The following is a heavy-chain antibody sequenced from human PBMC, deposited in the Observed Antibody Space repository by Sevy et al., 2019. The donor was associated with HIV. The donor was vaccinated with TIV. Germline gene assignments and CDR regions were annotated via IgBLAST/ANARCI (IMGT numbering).Heavy chain of an antibody. CDR3: AREGSSLWDGYNRGFDY. D-gene: IGHD3-16*02. Sequence: GGSLRLSCAASGFTFSTYAMSWVRQAPGKGLEWVSSISSSSSYIYYADSVKGRFTISRDNAKNSLYLQMNSLRAEDTAVYYCAREGSSLWDGYNRGFDYWGQGTLVTVSS. CDR2: ISSSSSYI. J-gene: IGHJ4*02. CDR1: GFTFSTYA. V-gene: IGHV3-21*01.